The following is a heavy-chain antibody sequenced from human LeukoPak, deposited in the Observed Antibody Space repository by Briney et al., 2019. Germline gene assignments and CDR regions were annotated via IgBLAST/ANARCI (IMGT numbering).Heavy chain of an antibody. CDR1: GFTFDDYA. CDR3: AKDISVGSGWYGGDWFDP. J-gene: IGHJ5*02. Sequence: GGSLRLSCAASGFTFDDYAMHWVRQAPGKGLEWVSGISWNSGSIGYADSVKGRFTISRDNAKNSLYLQMNSLRAEDTAVYYCAKDISVGSGWYGGDWFDPWGQGTLVTVSS. D-gene: IGHD6-19*01. CDR2: ISWNSGSI. V-gene: IGHV3-9*01.